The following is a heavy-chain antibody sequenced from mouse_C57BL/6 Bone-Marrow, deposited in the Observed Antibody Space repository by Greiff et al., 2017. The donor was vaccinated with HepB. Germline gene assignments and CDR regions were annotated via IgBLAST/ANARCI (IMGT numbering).Heavy chain of an antibody. J-gene: IGHJ4*01. Sequence: EVKLMESGAGLVKPGGSLKLSCAASGFTFSSYAMSWVRQTPEKRLEWVAYISSGGDYIYYADTVKGRFTISRDNARNTLYLQMSSLKSEDTAMYYCTREPVVAKMDYWGQGTSVTVSS. D-gene: IGHD1-1*01. V-gene: IGHV5-9-1*02. CDR3: TREPVVAKMDY. CDR1: GFTFSSYA. CDR2: ISSGGDYI.